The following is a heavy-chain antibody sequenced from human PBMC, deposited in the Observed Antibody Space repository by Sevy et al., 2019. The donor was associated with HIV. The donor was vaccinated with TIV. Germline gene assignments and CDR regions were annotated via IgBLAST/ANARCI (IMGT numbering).Heavy chain of an antibody. CDR3: ARGGQLLPYPTSPFDY. Sequence: ASVKVSCKASGYTFTSYDISWVRHAPGEGLEWMGWISAYNGNTNYAQKLQGRVTMTTDTSTSTAYMELRSLRSDDTAVYYCARGGQLLPYPTSPFDYWGQGTLVTVSS. CDR2: ISAYNGNT. J-gene: IGHJ4*02. CDR1: GYTFTSYD. V-gene: IGHV1-18*01. D-gene: IGHD6-19*01.